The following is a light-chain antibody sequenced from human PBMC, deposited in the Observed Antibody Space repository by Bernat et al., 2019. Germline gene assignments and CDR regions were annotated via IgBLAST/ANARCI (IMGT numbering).Light chain of an antibody. CDR1: ISNIGSNT. Sequence: QSVLTQPPSASGTPGQMVTIACSGSISNIGSNTVNWYQQLPGTAPKLLIYSNKQRPSGVPYRFSVSKSGTSASLAISGLQSEDEADYYCAAWDDSLNGPVFGGGTKLTVL. CDR3: AAWDDSLNGPV. V-gene: IGLV1-44*01. CDR2: SNK. J-gene: IGLJ3*02.